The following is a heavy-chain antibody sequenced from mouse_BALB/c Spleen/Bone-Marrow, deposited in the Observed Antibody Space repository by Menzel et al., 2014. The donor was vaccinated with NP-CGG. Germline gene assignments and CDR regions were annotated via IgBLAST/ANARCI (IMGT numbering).Heavy chain of an antibody. Sequence: VKLMESGVELVGPGTSVKVSCKASGYAFTNYWIEWVKQRPGQGLEWIGVINPGSGGINYNEKFKGKATLTADKSSNTAYMQLSSLTSDDSAVYFCARELGRGFAYWGQGTLVTVSA. CDR3: ARELGRGFAY. V-gene: IGHV1-54*01. D-gene: IGHD4-1*01. CDR1: GYAFTNYW. J-gene: IGHJ3*01. CDR2: INPGSGGI.